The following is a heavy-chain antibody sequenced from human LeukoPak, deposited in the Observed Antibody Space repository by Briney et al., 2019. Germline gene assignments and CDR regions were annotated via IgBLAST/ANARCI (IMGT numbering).Heavy chain of an antibody. J-gene: IGHJ4*02. V-gene: IGHV1-8*03. CDR2: MNPNSGNT. D-gene: IGHD6-13*01. Sequence: ASVKVSCKASGYTFTGYYMHWVRQATGQGLERMGWMNPNSGNTGYAQKFQGRVTITADESTSTAYMELSSLRSEDTAVYYCARDSSSWSRFDYWGQGTLVTVSS. CDR3: ARDSSSWSRFDY. CDR1: GYTFTGYY.